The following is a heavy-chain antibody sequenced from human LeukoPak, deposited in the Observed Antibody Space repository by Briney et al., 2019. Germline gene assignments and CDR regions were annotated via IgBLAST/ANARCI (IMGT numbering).Heavy chain of an antibody. CDR1: GVSISSSSYY. CDR3: ARHSTSWYASTFDY. J-gene: IGHJ4*02. D-gene: IGHD2-2*01. CDR2: IYYSGST. Sequence: PSETLSLTCTVSGVSISSSSYYWGWIRQPPGKGLEWIGSIYYSGSTYYNPSLKSRVTISVDTSKNQFSLKLSSVTAADTAVYYCARHSTSWYASTFDYWGQGTLVTVSS. V-gene: IGHV4-39*01.